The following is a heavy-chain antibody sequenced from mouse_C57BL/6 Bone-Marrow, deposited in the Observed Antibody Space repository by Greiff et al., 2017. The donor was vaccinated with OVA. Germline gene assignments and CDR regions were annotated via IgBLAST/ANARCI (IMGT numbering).Heavy chain of an antibody. CDR3: ARKDDYDAAWLAY. D-gene: IGHD2-4*01. J-gene: IGHJ3*01. CDR2: FPPYNYDP. CDR1: GYTFTTYP. Sequence: QVQLQQSGAELVKPGASVKLSCKASGYTFTTYPIEWMKPNPGTSLEWIGNFPPYNYDPQYNENFKGPATLPVEKSSSTVYVELSRLTSEDAAVYYCARKDDYDAAWLAYWGKGTLVTVSA. V-gene: IGHV1-47*01.